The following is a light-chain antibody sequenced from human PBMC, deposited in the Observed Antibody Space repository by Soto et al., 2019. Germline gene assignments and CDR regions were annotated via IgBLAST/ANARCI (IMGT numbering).Light chain of an antibody. CDR1: SSYIGSYNY. Sequence: QSVLTQPASVSGSPGQSVTISCTGTSSYIGSYNYVAWYQQFPGKTPKLIIYEVRNRPSGVSFRFSGSKSGNTASLTISGLQAEDEADYYCISYRGSDTSYVFGTGTNVTVL. V-gene: IGLV2-14*01. CDR3: ISYRGSDTSYV. J-gene: IGLJ1*01. CDR2: EVR.